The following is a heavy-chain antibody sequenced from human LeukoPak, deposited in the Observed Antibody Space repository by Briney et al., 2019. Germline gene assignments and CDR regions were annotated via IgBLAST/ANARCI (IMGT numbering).Heavy chain of an antibody. D-gene: IGHD6-6*01. CDR2: ISGSGGST. J-gene: IGHJ5*02. V-gene: IGHV3-23*01. CDR1: GFTFSSYA. CDR3: AKAPIAARPRDWYDP. Sequence: PGGSLRPSCAASGFTFSSYAMSWVRQAPGKGLEWVSAISGSGGSTYYADSVKGRFTISRDNSKNTLYLQMNSLRAEDTAVYYCAKAPIAARPRDWYDPWGQGTLVTVSS.